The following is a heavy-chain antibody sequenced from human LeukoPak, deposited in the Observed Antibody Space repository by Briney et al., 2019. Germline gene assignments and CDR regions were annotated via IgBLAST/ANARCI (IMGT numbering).Heavy chain of an antibody. Sequence: GGSLRLSCAASGFTFSSYAMHWVRQAPGKGLEWVAVISYDGSNKYYADSVKGRFTISRDNSKNTLYLQMNSLRAEDTAVYYCARPVLSYYYGSGSYGSRFGMDVWGKGTTVTVSP. J-gene: IGHJ6*04. CDR1: GFTFSSYA. D-gene: IGHD3-10*01. V-gene: IGHV3-30*04. CDR3: ARPVLSYYYGSGSYGSRFGMDV. CDR2: ISYDGSNK.